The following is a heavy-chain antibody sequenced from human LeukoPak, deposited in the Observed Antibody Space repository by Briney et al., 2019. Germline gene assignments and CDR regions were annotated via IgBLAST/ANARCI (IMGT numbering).Heavy chain of an antibody. J-gene: IGHJ2*01. D-gene: IGHD2-21*02. CDR2: IIPIFGTA. CDR3: ARDPAYCGGDCYIGYFDL. Sequence: SVKVSCKASGGTFSSYAISWVRQAPGQGLEWMGGIIPIFGTANYAQKFQGRVTITTDESTSTAYMELSSLRSEDTAVYYCARDPAYCGGDCYIGYFDLWGRGTLVTVSS. V-gene: IGHV1-69*05. CDR1: GGTFSSYA.